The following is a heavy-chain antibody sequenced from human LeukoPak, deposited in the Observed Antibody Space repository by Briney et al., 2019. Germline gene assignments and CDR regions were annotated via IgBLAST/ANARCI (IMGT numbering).Heavy chain of an antibody. CDR2: IIPIFGTA. D-gene: IGHD2-2*01. J-gene: IGHJ6*02. Sequence: GASVKVSCKASGGTFSSYAISWVRQAPGQGLEWMGGIIPIFGTANYAQKFQGRVTITADESTSTAYMELSSLRSEDTAVYYCARVVGYCSSTGCYYYYGMDVWGQGTTVTVSS. CDR1: GGTFSSYA. V-gene: IGHV1-69*01. CDR3: ARVVGYCSSTGCYYYYGMDV.